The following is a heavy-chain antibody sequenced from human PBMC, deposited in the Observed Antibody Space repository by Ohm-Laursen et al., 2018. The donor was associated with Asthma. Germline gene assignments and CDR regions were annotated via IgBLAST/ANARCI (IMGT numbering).Heavy chain of an antibody. CDR3: ARAPLCDLAWDCYYGMDV. Sequence: SLRLSCAASGFTFSTYSMHWVRQAPGKGLEWVSFISSKSSTIYSADTVKGRFTVSRDNAKNSLYLQMNSLRDEDTAVYYCARAPLCDLAWDCYYGMDVWGQGTTVTVSS. D-gene: IGHD2-21*01. V-gene: IGHV3-48*02. J-gene: IGHJ6*02. CDR1: GFTFSTYS. CDR2: ISSKSSTI.